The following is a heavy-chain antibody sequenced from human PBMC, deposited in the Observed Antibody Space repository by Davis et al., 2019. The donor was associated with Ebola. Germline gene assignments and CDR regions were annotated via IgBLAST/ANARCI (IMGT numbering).Heavy chain of an antibody. V-gene: IGHV3-43*02. D-gene: IGHD2-21*02. CDR1: GFTFSRYA. CDR2: ISGDGTLT. CDR3: GKADCGGDCRVVDF. Sequence: GESLKISCVASGFTFSRYAMHWVRQVPGKGLECVSLISGDGTLTYYADSVRGRFTISRDSSKSSLYLQMNSLRSEDTALYYCGKADCGGDCRVVDFWGQGTLVTVSA. J-gene: IGHJ4*02.